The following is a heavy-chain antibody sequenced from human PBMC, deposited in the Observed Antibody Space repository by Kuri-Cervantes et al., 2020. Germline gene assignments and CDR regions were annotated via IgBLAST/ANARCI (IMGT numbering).Heavy chain of an antibody. CDR3: ARKAVAGLGANWFDP. J-gene: IGHJ5*02. CDR1: GYTFTSYG. CDR2: ISAYNGNT. V-gene: IGHV1-18*01. D-gene: IGHD6-19*01. Sequence: ASVKVSCKASGYTFTSYGISWVRQAPGQGLEWMGWISAYNGNTNYAQKFQGRVTMTRDTSISTAYMELSRLRSDDTAVYYCARKAVAGLGANWFDPWGQGTLVTVSS.